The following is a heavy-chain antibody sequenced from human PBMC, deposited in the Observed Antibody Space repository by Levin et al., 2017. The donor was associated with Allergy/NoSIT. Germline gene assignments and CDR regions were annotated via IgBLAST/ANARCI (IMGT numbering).Heavy chain of an antibody. J-gene: IGHJ6*02. CDR1: GFTFSSYG. CDR3: ARNLDTAIEVLGYYYYGMDV. D-gene: IGHD5-18*01. CDR2: IWYDGSNK. Sequence: PGGSLRLSCAASGFTFSSYGMHWVRQAPGKGLEWVAVIWYDGSNKYYADSVKGRFTISRDNSKNTLYLQMNSLRAEDTAVYYCARNLDTAIEVLGYYYYGMDVWGQGTTVTVSS. V-gene: IGHV3-33*01.